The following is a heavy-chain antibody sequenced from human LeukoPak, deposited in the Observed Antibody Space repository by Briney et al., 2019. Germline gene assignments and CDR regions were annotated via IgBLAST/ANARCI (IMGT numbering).Heavy chain of an antibody. CDR3: ARGGSSGWYSVGTPFDY. Sequence: TLSLTCTVSGGSISSGSYYWSWIRQPAGKGLEWIGRIYTSGSTNYNPSLKSRVTISVDTSKNQFSLKLSSVTAADTAVYYCARGGSSGWYSVGTPFDYWGQGTLVTVSS. V-gene: IGHV4-61*02. D-gene: IGHD6-19*01. CDR2: IYTSGST. J-gene: IGHJ4*02. CDR1: GGSISSGSYY.